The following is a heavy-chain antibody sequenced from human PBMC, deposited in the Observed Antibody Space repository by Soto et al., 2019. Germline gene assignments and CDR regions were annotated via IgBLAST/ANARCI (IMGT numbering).Heavy chain of an antibody. CDR2: ISSSGRTK. D-gene: IGHD6-13*01. J-gene: IGHJ6*02. Sequence: WGSLRRSGAAAGFTFSSHEMNWVRQAPGKGRARVSYISSSGRTKSYADSVKGRFTIPRDNTTHSLYLQMPRLRAEDTAVYYCASFVREQQLVYSYCCGMVVWGQGTTVTVAS. CDR1: GFTFSSHE. CDR3: ASFVREQQLVYSYCCGMVV. V-gene: IGHV3-48*03.